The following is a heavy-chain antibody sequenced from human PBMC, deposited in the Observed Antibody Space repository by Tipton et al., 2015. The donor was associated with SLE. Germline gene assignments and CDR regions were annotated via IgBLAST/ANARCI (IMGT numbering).Heavy chain of an antibody. Sequence: SLRLSCAASGFTFSSYAMHWVRQAPGKGLEWVAVISYDGSNKYYADSVKGRFTISRDNSKNTLYLQMNSLRAEDTAVYYCARDGTMIDGLWSGNFFDYWGQGTLVTVSS. CDR2: ISYDGSNK. CDR1: GFTFSSYA. J-gene: IGHJ4*02. CDR3: ARDGTMIDGLWSGNFFDY. D-gene: IGHD3-3*01. V-gene: IGHV3-30-3*01.